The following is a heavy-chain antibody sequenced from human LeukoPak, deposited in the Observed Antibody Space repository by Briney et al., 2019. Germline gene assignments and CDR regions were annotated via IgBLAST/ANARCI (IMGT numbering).Heavy chain of an antibody. CDR2: ISYDGSNK. D-gene: IGHD5-18*01. CDR1: GFTFSSYA. J-gene: IGHJ4*02. V-gene: IGHV3-30-3*01. Sequence: GGSLRLSCAASGFTFSSYAMHWVRQAPGKGLEWVAVISYDGSNKYYADSVKGRFTISRDNSKNTLYLQMNSLRAEDTAVYYCASVDTAMAPQFDYWGQGTLVTVSS. CDR3: ASVDTAMAPQFDY.